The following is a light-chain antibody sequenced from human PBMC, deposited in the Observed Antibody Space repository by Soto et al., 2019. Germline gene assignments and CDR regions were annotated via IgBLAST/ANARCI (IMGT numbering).Light chain of an antibody. CDR1: QGISNY. CDR2: AAS. J-gene: IGKJ1*01. CDR3: QKYNSAPWT. V-gene: IGKV1-27*01. Sequence: DIQMTQSPSSLSASVGDRVTITCRASQGISNYLAWYQQKPGKVPKLLIYAASTLQAGGPSRFGGSGSGTHFTLTITTLQPEDVATDYYQKYNSAPWTFGPGTKVEIK.